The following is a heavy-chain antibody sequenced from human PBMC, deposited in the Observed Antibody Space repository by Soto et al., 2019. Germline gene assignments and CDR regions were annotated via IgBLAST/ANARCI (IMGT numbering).Heavy chain of an antibody. J-gene: IGHJ6*02. CDR3: ARTLDGCSSTSCYSIWGTYYYYYYGMDV. V-gene: IGHV4-38-2*01. CDR2: IYHSGST. D-gene: IGHD2-2*02. Sequence: SETLSLTCAVSGYSISSGYYWGWIRQPPGKGLEWIGSIYHSGSTYYNPSLKSRVTISVDTSKNQFSLKLSSVTAADTAVYYCARTLDGCSSTSCYSIWGTYYYYYYGMDVCGQGTTVTVSS. CDR1: GYSISSGYY.